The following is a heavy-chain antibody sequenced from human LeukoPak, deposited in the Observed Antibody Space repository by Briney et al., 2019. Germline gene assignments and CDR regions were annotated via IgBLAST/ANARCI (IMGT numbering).Heavy chain of an antibody. Sequence: ASVKVSCKASGYTFTIYYMHWVRQAPGQGREWMGVINPSGGSTSYAQKFQGRVTMTRDTSTSTVYMELSSLRSEDPAVYYCARDGGSGCSSTSCYQDYYYYMDVWGKGTTVTVSS. CDR1: GYTFTIYY. CDR2: INPSGGST. J-gene: IGHJ6*03. CDR3: ARDGGSGCSSTSCYQDYYYYMDV. V-gene: IGHV1-46*01. D-gene: IGHD2-2*01.